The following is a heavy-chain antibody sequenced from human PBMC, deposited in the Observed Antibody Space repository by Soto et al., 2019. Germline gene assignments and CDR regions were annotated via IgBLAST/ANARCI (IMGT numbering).Heavy chain of an antibody. J-gene: IGHJ4*02. CDR1: GFTFSTYT. Sequence: GGSLRLSCAASGFTFSTYTLNWVRQAPGKGLEWVSSISSGSSYIYYAGSVKGRFTISRDNAKNSLYLQMNSLRAEDTAVYYCPRGVYYFDYWGQGTLVTVSS. CDR2: ISSGSSYI. CDR3: PRGVYYFDY. V-gene: IGHV3-21*01.